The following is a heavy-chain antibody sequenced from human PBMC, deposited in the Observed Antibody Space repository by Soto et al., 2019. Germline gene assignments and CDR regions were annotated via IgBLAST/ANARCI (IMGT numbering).Heavy chain of an antibody. CDR2: ISAYNGNT. CDR1: GYTFTSYG. V-gene: IGHV1-18*01. CDR3: ARAQRPQPPLAAAPGWFDP. Sequence: ASVKVSCKASGYTFTSYGISWVRQAPGQGLEWMGWISAYNGNTNYAQKLQGRVTMTTDTSTSTAYMELRSLRSDDTAVYYCARAQRPQPPLAAAPGWFDPWGQGTLVTVSS. D-gene: IGHD6-13*01. J-gene: IGHJ5*02.